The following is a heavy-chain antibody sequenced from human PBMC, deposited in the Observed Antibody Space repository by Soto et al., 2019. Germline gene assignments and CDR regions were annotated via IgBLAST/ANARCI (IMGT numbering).Heavy chain of an antibody. J-gene: IGHJ4*02. V-gene: IGHV3-9*01. D-gene: IGHD2-15*01. CDR3: ARSVTP. CDR1: GFTFSSYA. Sequence: PGGSLRLSCAASGFTFSSYAMSWVRQAPGKGLEWVSGISWNSGSIGYADSVKGRFTISRDNAKNSLYLQMNSLRAEDTAVYYCARSVTPWGQGTLVTVSS. CDR2: ISWNSGSI.